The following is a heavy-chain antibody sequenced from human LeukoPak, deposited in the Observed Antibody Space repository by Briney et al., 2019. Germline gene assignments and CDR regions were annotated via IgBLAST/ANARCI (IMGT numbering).Heavy chain of an antibody. D-gene: IGHD2-15*01. Sequence: GGSLRLSCAVSGFAFTTYDMHWVGQATGKGLKWFSAIGTTGDTYDPGSAKGRFTISRENAKNSLYLQMNSLRAGATAVYYCARDRGGGHMDVWGKGTTVTISS. CDR3: ARDRGGGHMDV. CDR1: GFAFTTYD. J-gene: IGHJ6*03. V-gene: IGHV3-13*01. CDR2: IGTTGDT.